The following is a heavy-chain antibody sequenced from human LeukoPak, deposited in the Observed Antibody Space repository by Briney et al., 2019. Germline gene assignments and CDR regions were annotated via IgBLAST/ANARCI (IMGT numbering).Heavy chain of an antibody. Sequence: PSETLSLTCTVSGGSISSYYWSWIRQPPGKGLEWIGYIYYSGSTNYNPSLKSRVTISVDTSNNQFSLKLSSVTAADTAMYYCARQVSWDYFDYWGQGPLVTVSS. CDR2: IYYSGST. D-gene: IGHD2-15*01. CDR1: GGSISSYY. J-gene: IGHJ4*02. CDR3: ARQVSWDYFDY. V-gene: IGHV4-59*08.